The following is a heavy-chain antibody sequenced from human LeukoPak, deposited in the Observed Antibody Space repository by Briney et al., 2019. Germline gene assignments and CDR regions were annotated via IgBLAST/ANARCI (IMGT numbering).Heavy chain of an antibody. CDR3: ARGRSGGCYFYFDY. D-gene: IGHD6-19*01. CDR2: IYTSGST. Sequence: SETLSLTCTVSGGSISSGSYYWSWIRQPAGKGLEWIGRIYTSGSTNYNPSLKSRVTISVDTSKNQFSLKLSSVTAADTAVYYCARGRSGGCYFYFDYWGQGTLVTVSS. V-gene: IGHV4-61*02. J-gene: IGHJ4*02. CDR1: GGSISSGSYY.